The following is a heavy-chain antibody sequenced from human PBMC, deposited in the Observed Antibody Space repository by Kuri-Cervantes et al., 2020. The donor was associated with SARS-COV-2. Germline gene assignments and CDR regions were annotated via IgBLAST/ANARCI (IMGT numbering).Heavy chain of an antibody. CDR3: ARHGAVVGGYYYPMDV. CDR1: SGSIRSSSYY. Sequence: SETLSLTCTASSGSIRSSSYYWCWIRQPPGKDLEWIGSIYYSGTTYYNPSLKSRVTISIDKSKNQFSLELNSVTATDTSLYYCARHGAVVGGYYYPMDVWGQGTTVTVSS. V-gene: IGHV4-39*01. J-gene: IGHJ6*02. CDR2: IYYSGTT. D-gene: IGHD6-19*01.